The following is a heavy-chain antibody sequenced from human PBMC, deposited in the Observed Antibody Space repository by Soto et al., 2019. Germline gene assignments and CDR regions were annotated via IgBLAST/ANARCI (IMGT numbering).Heavy chain of an antibody. CDR1: GYTFTSYA. Sequence: ASVKVSCKASGYTFTSYAMHWVRQAPGQRLKWMGWINAGNGNTKYSQKFQGRVTITRDTSASTAYMELSSLRSEDTAVYYCARDPGAYDILTGYFTPYYFDYWGQGTLVTVSS. D-gene: IGHD3-9*01. J-gene: IGHJ4*02. CDR2: INAGNGNT. V-gene: IGHV1-3*01. CDR3: ARDPGAYDILTGYFTPYYFDY.